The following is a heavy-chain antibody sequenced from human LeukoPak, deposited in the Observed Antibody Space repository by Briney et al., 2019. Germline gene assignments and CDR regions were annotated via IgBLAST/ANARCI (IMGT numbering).Heavy chain of an antibody. D-gene: IGHD2-2*01. CDR1: GFTFSTYG. CDR3: ARETYCTSTNCPIGDYFDY. V-gene: IGHV3-21*01. Sequence: GGSLRLSCAASGFTFSTYGMNWVRQAPGKGLEWVSSISSSSSYIYYADSVKGRFTISRDNAKNSLYLQMNSLRAEDTAVYYCARETYCTSTNCPIGDYFDYWGQGTLVTVSS. CDR2: ISSSSSYI. J-gene: IGHJ4*02.